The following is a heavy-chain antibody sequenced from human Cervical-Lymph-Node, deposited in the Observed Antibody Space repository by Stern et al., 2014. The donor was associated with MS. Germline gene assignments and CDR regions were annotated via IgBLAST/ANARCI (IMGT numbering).Heavy chain of an antibody. V-gene: IGHV5-51*01. CDR2: FCPVDSDT. D-gene: IGHD4-17*01. CDR1: GYSFTANW. CDR3: ARDYGDYAFDY. J-gene: IGHJ4*02. Sequence: EVQLVESGAEVKKPGESLKISCKGSGYSFTANWIAWVRQMPGKGLEWMGIFCPVDSDTRYSPSFQGQVTISADKSISTAYLQWSSLKASDTAMYYCARDYGDYAFDYWGQGTLVTVSS.